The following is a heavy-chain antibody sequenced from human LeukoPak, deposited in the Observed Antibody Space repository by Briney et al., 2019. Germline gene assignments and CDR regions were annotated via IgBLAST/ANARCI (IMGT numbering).Heavy chain of an antibody. CDR1: GGSISSYY. D-gene: IGHD4-17*01. J-gene: IGHJ4*02. Sequence: SETLSLTCTVSGGSISSYYWSWIRQPAGKGLEWIGRIYTSGSTNYNPSLKSRVTMSVDTSKNQFPLKLSSMTAADTAVYYCARDSTVTAFDYWGQGTLVTVSS. CDR3: ARDSTVTAFDY. V-gene: IGHV4-4*07. CDR2: IYTSGST.